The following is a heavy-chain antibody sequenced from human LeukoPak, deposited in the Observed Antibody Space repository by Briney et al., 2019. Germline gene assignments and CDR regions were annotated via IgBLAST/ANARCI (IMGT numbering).Heavy chain of an antibody. D-gene: IGHD3-22*01. Sequence: GGSLRLSCAASGFTFSSYGMHWVRQAPGKGLEWVAVISYDGSNKYYADSVKGRFTISRDNSKNTLYLQMNSLRAEDTAVYYCAKRGDSSGYAFDIWGQGTMVTVSS. CDR3: AKRGDSSGYAFDI. J-gene: IGHJ3*02. CDR1: GFTFSSYG. CDR2: ISYDGSNK. V-gene: IGHV3-30*18.